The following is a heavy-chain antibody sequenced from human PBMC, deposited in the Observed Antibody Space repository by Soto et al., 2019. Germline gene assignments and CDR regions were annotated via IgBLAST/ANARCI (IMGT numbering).Heavy chain of an antibody. D-gene: IGHD4-17*01. Sequence: QVQLVQSGGGVVQPGRSLRLSCAASGFTFSNYAMHWVRQAPGKGLEWVAVISYDGNNKYYADSVKGRFTISRDNSKNTFSLQMNSLRPDDTAVYYCAKDIPPRAVTASLIVWGQGTLVTVSS. CDR1: GFTFSNYA. J-gene: IGHJ4*02. CDR2: ISYDGNNK. CDR3: AKDIPPRAVTASLIV. V-gene: IGHV3-30-3*01.